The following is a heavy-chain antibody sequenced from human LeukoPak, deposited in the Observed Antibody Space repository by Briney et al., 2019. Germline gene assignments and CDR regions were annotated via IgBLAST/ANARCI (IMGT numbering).Heavy chain of an antibody. Sequence: PSETLSLTCTVSGDSISSYYWSWIRRPPGKGLEWIGDIYFSGRTSYNPSLKSRVTISIDTSKNQFSLKLSSVTAADTAVYYCARRCSSASCSFDYWGQGTLVTVSS. V-gene: IGHV4-59*08. CDR3: ARRCSSASCSFDY. J-gene: IGHJ4*02. CDR2: IYFSGRT. D-gene: IGHD2-2*01. CDR1: GDSISSYY.